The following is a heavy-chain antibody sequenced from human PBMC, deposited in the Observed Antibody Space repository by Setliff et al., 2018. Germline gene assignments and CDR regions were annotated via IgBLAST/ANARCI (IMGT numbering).Heavy chain of an antibody. Sequence: PGESLKISCKGSGYTFTNYWIAWVRQMPGKGLEYMGIIYPAASDTTYSPSFQGQVTISADKSINTAYLQWSSLKASDTAIYYCARVGPLTDDAFDIWGQGTMVT. V-gene: IGHV5-51*01. CDR2: IYPAASDT. CDR1: GYTFTNYW. J-gene: IGHJ3*02. D-gene: IGHD1-26*01. CDR3: ARVGPLTDDAFDI.